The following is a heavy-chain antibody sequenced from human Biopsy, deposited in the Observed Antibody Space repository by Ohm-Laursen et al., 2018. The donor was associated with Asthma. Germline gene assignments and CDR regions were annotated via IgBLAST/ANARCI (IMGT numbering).Heavy chain of an antibody. Sequence: SSLRLSCAASGFTFDDYAMHWVRQAPGKGLEWVAVISYDGSNKYYADSVKGRFTIPRDNSKNTLYLQMNSLRAEDTAVYYCAREGIAVAHFDYWGQGTLVTVSS. V-gene: IGHV3-30-3*01. CDR3: AREGIAVAHFDY. D-gene: IGHD6-19*01. CDR1: GFTFDDYA. J-gene: IGHJ4*02. CDR2: ISYDGSNK.